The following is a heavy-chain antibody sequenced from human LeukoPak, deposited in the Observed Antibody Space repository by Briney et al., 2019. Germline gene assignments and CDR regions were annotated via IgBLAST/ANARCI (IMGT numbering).Heavy chain of an antibody. Sequence: SETLSLTCAVYGGSFSGYYWSWIRQPPGKGLEWIGEINHSGSTNYNPSLKSRVTISVDTSKNQFSLKLSSVTAADTAVYYCARARAAGSWYYFDSWGQGVLVTVSS. J-gene: IGHJ4*02. D-gene: IGHD6-13*01. V-gene: IGHV4-34*01. CDR3: ARARAAGSWYYFDS. CDR1: GGSFSGYY. CDR2: INHSGST.